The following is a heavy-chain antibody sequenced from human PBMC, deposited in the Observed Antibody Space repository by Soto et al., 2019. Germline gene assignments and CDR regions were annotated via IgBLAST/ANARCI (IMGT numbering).Heavy chain of an antibody. CDR2: ISSSGNTL. J-gene: IGHJ4*02. CDR3: ARGRYYNSGSYSRFDY. Sequence: QVQLVESGGGLVKPGGSLSLSCAASGFTFSDYYMTWIRQAPGKGLEWVSYISSSGNTLYYAGSVKGRFTISRDNAKNSVYLQMNSLRAEDTAVYYCARGRYYNSGSYSRFDYWGQGTVVTVSS. D-gene: IGHD3-10*01. V-gene: IGHV3-11*01. CDR1: GFTFSDYY.